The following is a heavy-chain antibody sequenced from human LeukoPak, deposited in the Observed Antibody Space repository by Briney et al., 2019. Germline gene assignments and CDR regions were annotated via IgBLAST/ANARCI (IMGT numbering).Heavy chain of an antibody. CDR2: IYPGDSDT. CDR3: ARQGLPETYTY. D-gene: IGHD2-2*02. V-gene: IGHV5-51*01. Sequence: GESLKISCQGSGYIFTSDWIAWVRQMPGKGLEWMGIIYPGDSDTRYSPSFQGHVTISADKSISTAYLQWTSLKASDTAMYYCARQGLPETYTYWGQGTLVSVSS. J-gene: IGHJ4*01. CDR1: GYIFTSDW.